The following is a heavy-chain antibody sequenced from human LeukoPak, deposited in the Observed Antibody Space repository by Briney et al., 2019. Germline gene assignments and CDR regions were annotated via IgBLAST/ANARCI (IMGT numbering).Heavy chain of an antibody. J-gene: IGHJ4*02. CDR2: ISSGSTI. D-gene: IGHD4-17*01. CDR3: ARQTTVRY. Sequence: PGGSLRLSCAASGFTFSSYEMNWVRQAPGKGLEWVSYISSGSTIYYADSVKGRFTISRDNAKNSLYLQMNSLRAEDTAVYYCARQTTVRYWGQGTLVTVSP. CDR1: GFTFSSYE. V-gene: IGHV3-48*03.